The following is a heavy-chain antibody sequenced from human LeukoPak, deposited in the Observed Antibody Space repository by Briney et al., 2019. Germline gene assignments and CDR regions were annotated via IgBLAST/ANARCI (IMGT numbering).Heavy chain of an antibody. CDR3: ARDRIAAAGMDY. CDR1: GGSFSGYY. Sequence: SETLSLTCAVYGGSFSGYYWSWIRQPPGKGLEWIGEINHSGSTNYNPSLKSRVTISVDTSKNQFSLKRSSVTAADTAVYYCARDRIAAAGMDYWGQGTLVTVSS. J-gene: IGHJ4*02. V-gene: IGHV4-34*01. D-gene: IGHD6-13*01. CDR2: INHSGST.